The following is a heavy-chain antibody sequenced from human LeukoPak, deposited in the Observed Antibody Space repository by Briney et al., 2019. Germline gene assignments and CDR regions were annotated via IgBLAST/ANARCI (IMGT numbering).Heavy chain of an antibody. CDR1: GGSVSSSNYN. V-gene: IGHV4-39*07. D-gene: IGHD4-23*01. J-gene: IGHJ4*02. Sequence: PSETLSLTCTVSGGSVSSSNYNWGWIRQPPGKGLEWIGSIYYSGSTYYNPSLKSRVTISEDTSRNRISLKLRSVTAADTAVYYCATFTVVTQYWGQGTLVTVSS. CDR2: IYYSGST. CDR3: ATFTVVTQY.